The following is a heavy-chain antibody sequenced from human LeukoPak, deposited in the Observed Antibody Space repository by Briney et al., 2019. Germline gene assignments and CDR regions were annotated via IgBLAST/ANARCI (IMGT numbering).Heavy chain of an antibody. CDR1: GFTFSSYW. V-gene: IGHV3-7*01. J-gene: IGHJ4*02. CDR2: IKQDGSEK. Sequence: GGSLRLSCAASGFTFSSYWMSWVRQAPGKGLEWVANIKQDGSEKYYVDSVKGRFTISRDNAKNSLYLQMNSLRAEDTAVYYCARDRLYYYDSSGYLTGVDYWGQGTLVTVSS. CDR3: ARDRLYYYDSSGYLTGVDY. D-gene: IGHD3-22*01.